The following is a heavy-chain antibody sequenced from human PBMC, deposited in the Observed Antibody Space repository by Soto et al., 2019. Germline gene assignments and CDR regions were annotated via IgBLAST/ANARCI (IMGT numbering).Heavy chain of an antibody. V-gene: IGHV3-23*01. D-gene: IGHD3-16*01. CDR1: GCKSTNYP. Sequence: GSLRPSCAAAGCKSTNYPMSWVRQAPGKGLECVSLISATGGGTYYADSVKGRFTISRDNSHNTLYLKVHSLTAEDTAVYYCAKDPRAGGKSAFSFDVWRQGAPVTVSS. J-gene: IGHJ5*02. CDR3: AKDPRAGGKSAFSFDV. CDR2: ISATGGGT.